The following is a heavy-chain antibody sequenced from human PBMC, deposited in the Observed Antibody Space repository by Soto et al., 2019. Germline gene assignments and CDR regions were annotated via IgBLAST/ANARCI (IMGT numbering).Heavy chain of an antibody. J-gene: IGHJ1*01. CDR1: GYSISSGYY. CDR2: IYHSGST. V-gene: IGHV4-38-2*02. D-gene: IGHD1-26*01. Sequence: SETLSLTCAVSGYSISSGYYWGWIRQPPGKGLEWIGSIYHSGSTYYNPSLKSRVTISVDTSKSQFSLKLSSVTAADTAVYYCARDLYDGSYIQHWGQGTLVTVSS. CDR3: ARDLYDGSYIQH.